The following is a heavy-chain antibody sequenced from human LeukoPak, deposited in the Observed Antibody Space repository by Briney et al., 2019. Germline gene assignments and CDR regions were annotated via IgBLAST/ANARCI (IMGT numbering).Heavy chain of an antibody. V-gene: IGHV4-39*01. Sequence: SETLSLTCAVSGASVIGSNYYWGWIRQPPVKGLEWIGNIYSSGSTYYNASLQSRVTISIDTSKNQFSLRLNSVTAADTAMYYCAKSGGYGLIDYWSQGTRVTVSS. CDR3: AKSGGYGLIDY. D-gene: IGHD1-26*01. CDR1: GASVIGSNYY. J-gene: IGHJ4*02. CDR2: IYSSGST.